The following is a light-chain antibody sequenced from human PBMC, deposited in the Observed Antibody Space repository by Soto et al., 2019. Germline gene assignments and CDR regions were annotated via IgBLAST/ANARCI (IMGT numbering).Light chain of an antibody. J-gene: IGKJ1*01. V-gene: IGKV4-1*01. CDR2: WAS. Sequence: DILLTHSPYSLAVSLGERATINCKSSQSVLYSSNNKNYLAWYQQKPGQPPKLLIYWASTRESGVPDRFSGSGSGTDFTLTIASLQAEDVAVYYCQQYCSTPRAFGQGTMVDVK. CDR1: QSVLYSSNNKNY. CDR3: QQYCSTPRA.